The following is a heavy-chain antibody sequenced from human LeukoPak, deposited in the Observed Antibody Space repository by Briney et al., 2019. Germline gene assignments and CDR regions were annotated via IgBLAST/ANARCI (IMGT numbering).Heavy chain of an antibody. V-gene: IGHV3-53*01. CDR2: IYSGGST. D-gene: IGHD5-18*01. J-gene: IGHJ4*02. CDR3: AREGYSYGYFYLDY. CDR1: GFTVSSNY. Sequence: GGSLRLSCAASGFTVSSNYMSWVRQAPGKGLEWVSVIYSGGSTYYADSVKGRFTISRDNSKNTLYLQMNSLRAEDTDVYYCAREGYSYGYFYLDYWGQGTLVTVSS.